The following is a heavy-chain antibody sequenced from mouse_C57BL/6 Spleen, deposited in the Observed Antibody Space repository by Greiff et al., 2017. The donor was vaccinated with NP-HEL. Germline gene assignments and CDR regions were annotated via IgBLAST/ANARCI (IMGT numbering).Heavy chain of an antibody. CDR2: ISDGGSYT. CDR3: ARTLTGAWFAY. J-gene: IGHJ3*01. CDR1: GSTFSSYA. D-gene: IGHD4-1*01. Sequence: EVMLVESGGGLVKPGGSLKLSCAASGSTFSSYAMSWVRQTPEKRLEWVATISDGGSYTYYPDYVKGRFTISRDNAKNNLYLQMSHLKSEDTAMYYCARTLTGAWFAYWGQGTLVTVSA. V-gene: IGHV5-4*03.